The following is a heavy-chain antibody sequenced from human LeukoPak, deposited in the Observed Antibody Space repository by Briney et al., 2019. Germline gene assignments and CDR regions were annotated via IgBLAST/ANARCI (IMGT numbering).Heavy chain of an antibody. Sequence: GESLKISCKGSGYSFTSYWIGWVRQMPGKGLEWMGIIYPGDSDTRYSPSFQGQVTISADKSISTAYLQWSGLKASDTAMYYCASRPVAGVGRSDYYYYMDVWGKGTTVTVSS. CDR3: ASRPVAGVGRSDYYYYMDV. CDR2: IYPGDSDT. D-gene: IGHD3-10*01. V-gene: IGHV5-51*01. CDR1: GYSFTSYW. J-gene: IGHJ6*03.